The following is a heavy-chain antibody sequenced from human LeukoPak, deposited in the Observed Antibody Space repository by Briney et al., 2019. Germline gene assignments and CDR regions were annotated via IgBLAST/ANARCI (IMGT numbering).Heavy chain of an antibody. CDR2: IKKDGSEK. Sequence: GGSLRLSRAAPGFTLTSYWMHCVRQAPGKGREWGANIKKDGSEKYYLESVKGRFTISRDNTKNSLYLQMNSLRAEDTAVYYCAKDRFTSVSKYSSFDYWGQGTLVTVSS. CDR1: GFTLTSYW. V-gene: IGHV3-7*01. D-gene: IGHD6-6*01. CDR3: AKDRFTSVSKYSSFDY. J-gene: IGHJ4*02.